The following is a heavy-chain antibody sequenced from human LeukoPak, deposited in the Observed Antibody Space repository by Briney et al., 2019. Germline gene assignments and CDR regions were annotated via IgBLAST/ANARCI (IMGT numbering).Heavy chain of an antibody. D-gene: IGHD3-3*01. J-gene: IGHJ4*02. CDR2: IYHSGST. V-gene: IGHV4-38-2*02. CDR1: GFTFSTFA. CDR3: ARDPDLGPDY. Sequence: GSLRLSCAASGFTFSTFAMVWVRQPPGKRLEWIGSIYHSGSTYYNPSLKSRVTISVDTSKNQFSLKLSSVTTADTAVYYCARDPDLGPDYWGQGTLVTVSS.